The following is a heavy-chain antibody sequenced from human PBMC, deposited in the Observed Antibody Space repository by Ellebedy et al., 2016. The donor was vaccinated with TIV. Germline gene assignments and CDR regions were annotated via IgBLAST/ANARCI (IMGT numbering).Heavy chain of an antibody. CDR3: ARHVGDGSHFDY. Sequence: GESLKISCKGSGYSFTSYWIGWVRQMPGKGLEWMGIISPADSDTRYSPSFQGQVTISVDKSINTASLQWSSLKASDSAMYYCARHVGDGSHFDYWGQGTLVTVSS. CDR1: GYSFTSYW. D-gene: IGHD5-24*01. J-gene: IGHJ4*02. V-gene: IGHV5-51*01. CDR2: ISPADSDT.